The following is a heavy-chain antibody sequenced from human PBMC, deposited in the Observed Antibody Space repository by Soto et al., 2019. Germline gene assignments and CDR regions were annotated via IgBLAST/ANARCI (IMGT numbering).Heavy chain of an antibody. V-gene: IGHV3-48*03. CDR3: ARDFRAARPGWYFDL. CDR2: ISRTGSTI. J-gene: IGHJ2*01. Sequence: GGSLRLSCAASGFTFSSYEMNWVRQAPGKGLEWVSYISRTGSTIYYADSVKGRFTISRDNAENSLYLQINSLRAEDTAVYYCARDFRAARPGWYFDLWGRGTLVTVSS. D-gene: IGHD6-6*01. CDR1: GFTFSSYE.